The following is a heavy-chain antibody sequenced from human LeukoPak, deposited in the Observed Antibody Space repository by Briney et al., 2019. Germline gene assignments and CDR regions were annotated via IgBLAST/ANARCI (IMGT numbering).Heavy chain of an antibody. Sequence: PSETLSLTCAVYGGSFSGYYWSWIRQPPGKGLEWIGEINHSGSTNYNPSLKSRVTISVDTSKNQFSLKLSSVTAADTAVYYCARIQYSSSYWGQGTLVTVSS. CDR3: ARIQYSSSY. D-gene: IGHD6-6*01. J-gene: IGHJ4*02. V-gene: IGHV4-34*01. CDR2: INHSGST. CDR1: GGSFSGYY.